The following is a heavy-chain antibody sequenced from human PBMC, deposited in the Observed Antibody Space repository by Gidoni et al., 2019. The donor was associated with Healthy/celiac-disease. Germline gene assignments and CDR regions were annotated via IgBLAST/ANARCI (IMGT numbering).Heavy chain of an antibody. CDR3: ARDSSPPYDSSGSDFDY. CDR2: ISYDGSNK. CDR1: GFTFSSYA. J-gene: IGHJ4*02. Sequence: QVQLVESGGGVVQPGRSLRLSCAASGFTFSSYAMHWVRQAPGKGLEWVAVISYDGSNKYYADSVKGRFTISRDNSKNTLYLQMNSLRAEDTAVYYCARDSSPPYDSSGSDFDYWGQGTLVTVSS. D-gene: IGHD3-22*01. V-gene: IGHV3-30-3*01.